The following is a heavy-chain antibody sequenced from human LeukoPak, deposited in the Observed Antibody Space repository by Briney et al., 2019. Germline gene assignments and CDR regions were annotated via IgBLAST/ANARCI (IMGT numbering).Heavy chain of an antibody. V-gene: IGHV3-23*01. J-gene: IGHJ6*02. CDR2: ISGSGGRT. CDR3: AKRVYDSSGYYTSGYYYGMDV. CDR1: GFTFINYD. Sequence: PGGSLRLSCVASGFTFINYDMSWVRQAPGKGLEWVSGISGSGGRTYYADSVKGRFTISRDNSNNMVWLQMNSLRAEDTAVYYCAKRVYDSSGYYTSGYYYGMDVWGQGTTVTVSS. D-gene: IGHD3-22*01.